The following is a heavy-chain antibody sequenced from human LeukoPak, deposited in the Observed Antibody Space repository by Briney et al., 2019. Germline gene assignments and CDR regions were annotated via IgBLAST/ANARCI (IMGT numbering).Heavy chain of an antibody. J-gene: IGHJ4*02. V-gene: IGHV1-46*01. CDR3: ARGRRWDYYDSSGYIDWDY. CDR2: INPSGGST. Sequence: GASVKVSCKASGYTFTSYYMHWVRQAPGQGLEWMGIINPSGGSTSYAQKFQGRVTMTRDTSTSTAYMELRSLRSDDTAVYYCARGRRWDYYDSSGYIDWDYWGQGTLVTVSS. CDR1: GYTFTSYY. D-gene: IGHD3-22*01.